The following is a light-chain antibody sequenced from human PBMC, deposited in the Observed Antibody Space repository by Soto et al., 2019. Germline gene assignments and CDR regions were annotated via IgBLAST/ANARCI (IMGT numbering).Light chain of an antibody. J-gene: IGLJ3*02. CDR3: AAWDDGLNGWL. CDR1: SSDVGGYNF. Sequence: QSALTQPRSVSGSPGQSVTISCTGTSSDVGGYNFVSWFQQHPGRAPKVIIYDVDKRPSGVPVRFAASKSGNTASLTISGLQAGVEADYYCAAWDDGLNGWLFGGGTQLTVL. V-gene: IGLV2-11*01. CDR2: DVD.